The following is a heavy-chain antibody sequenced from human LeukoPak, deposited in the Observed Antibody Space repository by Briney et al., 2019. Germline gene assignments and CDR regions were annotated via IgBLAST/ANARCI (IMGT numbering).Heavy chain of an antibody. V-gene: IGHV3-7*01. J-gene: IGHJ1*01. CDR2: IKPDGSDK. CDR3: ARDELGGIAAAGTMQH. Sequence: GGSLRLSCAASGFSFSSYWMSWVRQAPGKGLEWVANIKPDGSDKYYVDSVKGRFTISRDNAKNSLYLQMNSLRAEDTAVYFCARDELGGIAAAGTMQHWGQGTLVTVSS. CDR1: GFSFSSYW. D-gene: IGHD6-13*01.